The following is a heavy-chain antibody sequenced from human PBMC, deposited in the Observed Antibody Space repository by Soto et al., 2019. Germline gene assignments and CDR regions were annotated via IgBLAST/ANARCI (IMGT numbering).Heavy chain of an antibody. J-gene: IGHJ3*02. V-gene: IGHV5-51*01. CDR1: GYSFTSYW. Sequence: GESLKISCKGSGYSFTSYWIGWVRQMHGKGLEWMGIIYPGDSDTRYSPSFQGQVTISADKSISTAYLQWSSLKASDTAMYYCARSESSMVRGVIINDAFDIWGQGTMVTVSS. CDR2: IYPGDSDT. CDR3: ARSESSMVRGVIINDAFDI. D-gene: IGHD3-10*01.